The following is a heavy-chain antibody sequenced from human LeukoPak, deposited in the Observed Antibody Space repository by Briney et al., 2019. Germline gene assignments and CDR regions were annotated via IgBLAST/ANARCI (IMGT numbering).Heavy chain of an antibody. V-gene: IGHV3-21*01. J-gene: IGHJ4*02. D-gene: IGHD6-13*01. Sequence: GEXLXXXXSISSSSSYIYYADSVKGRFTISRDNAKNSLYLQMNSLRAEDTAVYYCARETYSSSWYHFDYWGQGTLVTVSS. CDR3: ARETYSSSWYHFDY. CDR2: ISSSSSYI.